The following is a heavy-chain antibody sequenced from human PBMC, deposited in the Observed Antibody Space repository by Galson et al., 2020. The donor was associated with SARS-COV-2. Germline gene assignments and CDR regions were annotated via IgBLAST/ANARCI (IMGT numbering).Heavy chain of an antibody. Sequence: GGSLRLSCAASGFTFSDHYMDWVRQAPGKGLEWVGRTRNKANSYTTEYAASVKGRFTISRDDSKNSLYLQMNSLKTEDTAVYYCARDGGSSSGWYIYFDYWGQGTLVTVSS. V-gene: IGHV3-72*01. CDR2: TRNKANSYTT. CDR3: ARDGGSSSGWYIYFDY. D-gene: IGHD6-19*01. J-gene: IGHJ4*02. CDR1: GFTFSDHY.